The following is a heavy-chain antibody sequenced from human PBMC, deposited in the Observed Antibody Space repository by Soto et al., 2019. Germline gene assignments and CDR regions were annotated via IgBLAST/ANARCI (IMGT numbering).Heavy chain of an antibody. Sequence: GGSLRLSCAASGFTFSSYAMSWVRQAPGKGLEWVSAISGSGGSTYYADSVKGRFTISRDNSKNTLYLQMNGLRAEDTAVYYCAKGTVTTRADYYYGMDVWGQGTTVTVSS. J-gene: IGHJ6*02. V-gene: IGHV3-23*01. D-gene: IGHD4-17*01. CDR2: ISGSGGST. CDR1: GFTFSSYA. CDR3: AKGTVTTRADYYYGMDV.